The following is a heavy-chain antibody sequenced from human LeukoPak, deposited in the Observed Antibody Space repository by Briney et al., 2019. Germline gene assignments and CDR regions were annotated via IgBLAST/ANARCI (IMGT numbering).Heavy chain of an antibody. CDR2: INPSGGST. CDR1: GYTFTRYY. CDR3: ARGLRADGYIEDHDAFDI. D-gene: IGHD5-24*01. J-gene: IGHJ3*02. V-gene: IGHV1-46*01. Sequence: ASVKVSCKASGYTFTRYYMHWVRQAPGQGLEWMGVINPSGGSTSNAQKFQGRVTMTRDMSTTTVYMELSSLRSDDTAVYYCARGLRADGYIEDHDAFDIWGQGTMVTVSS.